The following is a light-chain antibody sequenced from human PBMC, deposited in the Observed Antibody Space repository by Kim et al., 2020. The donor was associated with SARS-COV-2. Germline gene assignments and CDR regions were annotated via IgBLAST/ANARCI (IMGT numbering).Light chain of an antibody. Sequence: IRMTQSPSSFSASTGDRVTITCRASQGISSYLAWYQQKPGKAPKLLIYAASTLQSGVPSRFSGSGSGTDFTLTISCLQSEDFATYYCQQYYSYPWTFGQGTKVDIK. CDR1: QGISSY. V-gene: IGKV1-8*01. J-gene: IGKJ1*01. CDR3: QQYYSYPWT. CDR2: AAS.